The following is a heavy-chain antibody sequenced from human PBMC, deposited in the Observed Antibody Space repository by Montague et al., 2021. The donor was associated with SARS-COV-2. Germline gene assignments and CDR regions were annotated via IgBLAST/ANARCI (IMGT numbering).Heavy chain of an antibody. J-gene: IGHJ4*02. Sequence: SETLSLTCTVSNVSIDNYYRGWLRQAPGKGLEWIGHIYNSGTNAYSPSFRSRVTISMDTPRNQFSLKLSSVTTADTAVYYCATDVEPSRTDDFDYWGQGTLVTVSS. CDR1: NVSIDNYY. V-gene: IGHV4-59*01. CDR3: ATDVEPSRTDDFDY. CDR2: IYNSGTN.